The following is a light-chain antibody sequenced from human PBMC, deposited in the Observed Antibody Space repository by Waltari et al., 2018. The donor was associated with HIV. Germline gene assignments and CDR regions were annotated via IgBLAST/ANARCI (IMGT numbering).Light chain of an antibody. V-gene: IGLV2-14*01. CDR1: SSDVGGYNY. CDR3: SSYTSSSTQV. CDR2: EVT. Sequence: QSALTQPASVSGSPGQSIPISCTGTSSDVGGYNYVSWYQQHPGKAPKLMIYEVTNRPSGVSNRFSGSESGNTASLTISGLQAEDEADYYCSSYTSSSTQVFGTGTKVTVL. J-gene: IGLJ1*01.